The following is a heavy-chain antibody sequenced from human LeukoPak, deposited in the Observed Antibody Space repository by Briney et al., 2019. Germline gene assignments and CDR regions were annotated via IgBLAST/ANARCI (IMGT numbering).Heavy chain of an antibody. CDR2: ISDSGGST. CDR3: ARPKVRGLATVLVVS. CDR1: GFTFSSYA. V-gene: IGHV3-23*01. J-gene: IGHJ4*02. D-gene: IGHD5-24*01. Sequence: PGGSLRLSCAASGFTFSSYAMKWVGQAPGKGVEGVSGISDSGGSTYYADSVKGRFTISRDNAKNTMYLKMKSLRAEDTAVYYCARPKVRGLATVLVVSCGQGALVTVSS.